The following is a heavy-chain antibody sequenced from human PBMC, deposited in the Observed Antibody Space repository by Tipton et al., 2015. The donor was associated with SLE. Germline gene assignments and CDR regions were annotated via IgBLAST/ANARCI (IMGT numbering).Heavy chain of an antibody. V-gene: IGHV1-18*01. J-gene: IGHJ4*02. CDR3: ALRWPDTWTTVY. Sequence: QVQLVQSGAEVKRPGASVKVSCKASGYTFTNYDINWVRQAPGQGLEWMGWISAYNGNTNYAQKLQGRVTMTTDTSTSTAYMELRSLRSDDTAVYYCALRWPDTWTTVYWGQGTLVTVSS. D-gene: IGHD5-12*01. CDR1: GYTFTNYD. CDR2: ISAYNGNT.